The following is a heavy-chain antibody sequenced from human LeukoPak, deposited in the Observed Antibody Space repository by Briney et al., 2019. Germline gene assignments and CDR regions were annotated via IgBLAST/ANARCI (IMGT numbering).Heavy chain of an antibody. Sequence: PGGSLRLSCAASAFTFSSYEMNWVRQAPGKGLQWVSYISNGDGTMKYADSVKGRFTISRDNAKNSLFLQMNSLRAEDTAVYYCARVLRYCSGGNCYSGGLGYMDVWGKGTTVTISS. CDR2: ISNGDGTM. D-gene: IGHD2-15*01. J-gene: IGHJ6*03. CDR1: AFTFSSYE. CDR3: ARVLRYCSGGNCYSGGLGYMDV. V-gene: IGHV3-48*03.